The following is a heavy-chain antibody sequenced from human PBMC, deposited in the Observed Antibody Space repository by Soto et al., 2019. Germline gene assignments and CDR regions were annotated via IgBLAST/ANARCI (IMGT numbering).Heavy chain of an antibody. V-gene: IGHV3-7*05. D-gene: IGHD2-2*01. CDR1: AFTFRNYW. CDR2: IKQDGSEK. J-gene: IGHJ6*02. CDR3: ARVDCSSIGCYGDYSYYGMDV. Sequence: EVQLVESGGGLVQPGGSLRLSCAASAFTFRNYWMSWVRQAPGKGLEWVANIKQDGSEKYYVDSVKGRFIISRDNAKSLLYLQINSLRAEDTAVYYCARVDCSSIGCYGDYSYYGMDVWGQGTTVTVS.